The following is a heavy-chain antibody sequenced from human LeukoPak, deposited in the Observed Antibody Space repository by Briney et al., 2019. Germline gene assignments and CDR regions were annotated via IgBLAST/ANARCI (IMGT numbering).Heavy chain of an antibody. CDR2: ISAGDST. J-gene: IGHJ4*02. Sequence: GGSLRLSCAASAFTFNSYAMSWVRQAPGKGLEWVSTISAGDSTYYPDSVKGRFIISRDNSKNTLYLQMNSLRAEDTALYYCATGDSSGWYYYFDYWGQGTLVTVSS. CDR1: AFTFNSYA. D-gene: IGHD6-19*01. CDR3: ATGDSSGWYYYFDY. V-gene: IGHV3-23*01.